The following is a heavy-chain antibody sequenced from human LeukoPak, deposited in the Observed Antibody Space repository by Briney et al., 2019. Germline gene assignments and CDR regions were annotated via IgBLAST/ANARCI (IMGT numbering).Heavy chain of an antibody. Sequence: GASVKVSCKASGYTFSSYAMNWVRQAPGQGLEWMGGIIPIFGTANYAQKFQDRVTITADESTSTAYMELSSLRSEDTAVYYCARTRPLGIVVVEAAYYYYGMDVWGQGTTVTVSS. V-gene: IGHV1-69*13. CDR2: IIPIFGTA. CDR1: GYTFSSYA. CDR3: ARTRPLGIVVVEAAYYYYGMDV. D-gene: IGHD2-15*01. J-gene: IGHJ6*02.